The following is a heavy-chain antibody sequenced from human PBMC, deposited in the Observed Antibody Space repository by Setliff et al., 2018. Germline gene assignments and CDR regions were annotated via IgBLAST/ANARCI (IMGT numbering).Heavy chain of an antibody. V-gene: IGHV4-61*09. J-gene: IGHJ6*03. CDR2: FYSSGAT. CDR3: AGAISGWYSAHYYYMDV. D-gene: IGHD6-19*01. Sequence: PSETLSLTCTVSGGSINSGGFYWSWLRQPAGKRLEWIGHFYSSGATDYNLSLKSRVTISVDASKNQLSLNLRSVTAADTAVYYCAGAISGWYSAHYYYMDVWGKGTTVTVSS. CDR1: GGSINSGGFY.